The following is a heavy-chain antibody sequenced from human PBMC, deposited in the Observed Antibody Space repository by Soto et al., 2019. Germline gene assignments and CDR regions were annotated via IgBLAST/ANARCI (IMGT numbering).Heavy chain of an antibody. CDR3: ARDAITIFGVVIMEQYNWFDP. D-gene: IGHD3-3*01. Sequence: SETLSLTCTVSGGSISSYYWSWIRQPAGKGLEWIGRIYTSGSTNYNPSLKRRVTMSVDTSKNQFSLKLSSVTAADTAVYYCARDAITIFGVVIMEQYNWFDPWGQGTLVTVSS. V-gene: IGHV4-4*07. CDR1: GGSISSYY. J-gene: IGHJ5*02. CDR2: IYTSGST.